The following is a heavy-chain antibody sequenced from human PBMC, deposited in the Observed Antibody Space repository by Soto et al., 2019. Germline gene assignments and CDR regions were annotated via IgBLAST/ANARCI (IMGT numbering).Heavy chain of an antibody. CDR1: GFTFNTYW. CDR3: ARWFTYGNFDYFDY. CDR2: INIGGGTT. D-gene: IGHD3-10*01. Sequence: GGSLRLSCAASGFTFNTYWMHWFRQPPGKGLVWVSSINIGGGTTTYADSVKGRFTISRDTAKNTLYLQMNGLRAEDTAVYYCARWFTYGNFDYFDYWGQGTQVTVSS. J-gene: IGHJ4*02. V-gene: IGHV3-74*01.